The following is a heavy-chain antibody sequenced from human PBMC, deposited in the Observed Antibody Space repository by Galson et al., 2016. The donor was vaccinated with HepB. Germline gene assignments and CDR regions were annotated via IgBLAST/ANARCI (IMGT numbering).Heavy chain of an antibody. Sequence: SETLSLTCNISDGSMSGYYWSWIRQPPGKGPEWIAYIFYSGTTKYNPSLRSRVIISIDTSENQFSLKLTSVTAADTAVYYWARGAYCTKGVCRWFDPWGQGTLVTVSS. CDR3: ARGAYCTKGVCRWFDP. J-gene: IGHJ5*02. CDR2: IFYSGTT. D-gene: IGHD2-8*01. V-gene: IGHV4-59*01. CDR1: DGSMSGYY.